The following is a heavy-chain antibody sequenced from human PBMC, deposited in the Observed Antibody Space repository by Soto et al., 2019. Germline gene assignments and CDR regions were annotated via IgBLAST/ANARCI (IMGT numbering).Heavy chain of an antibody. V-gene: IGHV3-74*01. D-gene: IGHD3-3*01. J-gene: IGHJ6*02. CDR3: AIDFRYYDFWSGYRYYGMDV. CDR1: GFTFSSYW. Sequence: GGSLRLSCAASGFTFSSYWMHWVRQAPGKGLVWVSRINSDGSSTSYADSVKGRFTISRDNAKNTLYLQMNSLRAEDTAVYYCAIDFRYYDFWSGYRYYGMDVWGQGTTVTVSS. CDR2: INSDGSST.